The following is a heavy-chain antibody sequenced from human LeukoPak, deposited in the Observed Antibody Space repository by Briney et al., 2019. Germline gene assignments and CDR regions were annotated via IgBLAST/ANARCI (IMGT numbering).Heavy chain of an antibody. CDR3: AKDKLDVYYYGMDV. CDR2: ISSSSSYI. V-gene: IGHV3-21*04. CDR1: GFTFSSYS. J-gene: IGHJ6*02. Sequence: GGSLRLSCAASGFTFSSYSMNWVRQAPGKGLEWVSSISSSSSYIYYADSVKGRFTISRDNAKNSLYLQMNSLRAEDTALYYCAKDKLDVYYYGMDVWGQGTTVTVSS. D-gene: IGHD1-1*01.